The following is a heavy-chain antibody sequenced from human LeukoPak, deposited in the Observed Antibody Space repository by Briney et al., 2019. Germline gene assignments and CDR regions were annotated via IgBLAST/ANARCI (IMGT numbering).Heavy chain of an antibody. V-gene: IGHV3-23*01. CDR1: GFTFTHHG. CDR3: ATYRQVLLPFES. Sequence: GGSLRLSCAASGFTFTHHGMNWVRQAPGKGLEWVSGIRSNGIITYYADSVKGRFTISRDNSKSTLSLQMNSLRAEDTAIYYCATYRQVLLPFESWGQGTLVTVSS. CDR2: IRSNGIIT. D-gene: IGHD2/OR15-2a*01. J-gene: IGHJ4*02.